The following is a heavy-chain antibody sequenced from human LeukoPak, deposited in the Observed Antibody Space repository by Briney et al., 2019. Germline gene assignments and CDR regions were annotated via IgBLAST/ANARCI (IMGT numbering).Heavy chain of an antibody. CDR2: ISAYNGNT. J-gene: IGHJ5*02. CDR1: GYTFTGYY. Sequence: ASVKVSCKASGYTFTGYYMHWVRQAPGRGLEWMGWISAYNGNTNYAQKLQGRVTMTTDTSTSTAYMELRSLRSDDTAVYYCARYYYDFWSATEERNWFDPWGQGTLVTVSS. D-gene: IGHD3-3*01. V-gene: IGHV1-18*04. CDR3: ARYYYDFWSATEERNWFDP.